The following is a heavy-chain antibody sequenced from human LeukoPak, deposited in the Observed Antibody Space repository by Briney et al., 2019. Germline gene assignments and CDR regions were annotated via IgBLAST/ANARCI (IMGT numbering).Heavy chain of an antibody. V-gene: IGHV4-34*01. D-gene: IGHD2-2*01. CDR2: INHSGST. CDR1: GGSFSGYY. J-gene: IGHJ3*02. Sequence: SETLSLTCAVYGGSFSGYYWSWIRQPPGKGLEWIGEINHSGSTNYNPSLKSRVTISVDTSKNQFSLKLSSVTAADTAVYYCARRLYCSSTSCYLRRAFDIWGQGTMVTVSS. CDR3: ARRLYCSSTSCYLRRAFDI.